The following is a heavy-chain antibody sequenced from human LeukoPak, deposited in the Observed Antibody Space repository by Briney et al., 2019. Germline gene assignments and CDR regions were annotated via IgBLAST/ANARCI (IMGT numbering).Heavy chain of an antibody. CDR3: ARVGRIVVAGLFDY. CDR1: GFTFSSYA. J-gene: IGHJ4*02. D-gene: IGHD6-19*01. CDR2: ISGSGGCT. Sequence: GGSLRLSCAASGFTFSSYAMSWVRQAPGKGLEWVSAISGSGGCTYYADSVKGRFTISRDNSKNTLYLQMDSLRAEDTAVYYCARVGRIVVAGLFDYWGQGTLVTVSS. V-gene: IGHV3-23*01.